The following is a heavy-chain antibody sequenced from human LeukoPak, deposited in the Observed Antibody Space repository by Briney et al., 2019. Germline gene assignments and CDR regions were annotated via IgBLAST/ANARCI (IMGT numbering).Heavy chain of an antibody. J-gene: IGHJ4*02. CDR3: ARIGQFRDAGFISYHFDF. CDR1: GDFISSYY. CDR2: IDWDGGE. D-gene: IGHD3-9*01. V-gene: IGHV2-70*18. Sequence: TLSLTFTVSGDFISSYYWNWIRQPPGKALEWLALIDWDGGEYYSTSLTTRLTISKDTSKNQVILTMTNMDPVDTATYYCARIGQFRDAGFISYHFDFWGQGTLVTVSS.